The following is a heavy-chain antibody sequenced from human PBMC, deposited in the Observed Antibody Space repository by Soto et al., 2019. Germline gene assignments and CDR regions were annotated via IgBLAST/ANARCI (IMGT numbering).Heavy chain of an antibody. V-gene: IGHV3-23*01. J-gene: IGHJ5*02. CDR1: GFTFNNYA. CDR3: TRDAISIVRGTDNWFDP. D-gene: IGHD3-10*01. Sequence: EVQLLESGGGLIQPGGSLGLSCAASGFTFNNYAMSWVRQAPGKGLEWVSAISGNGISTYYADSVRGRFTISRDNSENTLFLQMIRLRADDTAVYYCTRDAISIVRGTDNWFDPWGQGTLVTVSS. CDR2: ISGNGIST.